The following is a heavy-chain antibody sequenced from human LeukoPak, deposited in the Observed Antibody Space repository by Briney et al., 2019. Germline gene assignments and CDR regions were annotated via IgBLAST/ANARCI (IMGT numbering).Heavy chain of an antibody. J-gene: IGHJ4*02. D-gene: IGHD1-26*01. CDR2: ISSSSSYI. CDR3: ARIVSYGGSFSFDY. CDR1: GFTFSSYS. Sequence: RSGGSLRLSCAASGFTFSSYSMNWVRQAPGKGLEWVSSISSSSSYIYYADSVKGRFTISRDNAKNSLYLQMNSLRAEDTAVYYCARIVSYGGSFSFDYWGQGTLVTVSS. V-gene: IGHV3-21*01.